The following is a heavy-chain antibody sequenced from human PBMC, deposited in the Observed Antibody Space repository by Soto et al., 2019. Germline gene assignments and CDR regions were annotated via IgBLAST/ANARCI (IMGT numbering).Heavy chain of an antibody. Sequence: EGQLVEFGGGLVKPGGSLRLSCAASGFSFSIYSYNWVRQAPGKGLEWLSYISPAGSSIYYADSVKGRFTISRDSARDSVYLQMNSLRAEDTAVDYCAKDRGGSGACDIWGQGTMVTVSS. CDR2: ISPAGSSI. CDR3: AKDRGGSGACDI. CDR1: GFSFSIYS. V-gene: IGHV3-48*01. D-gene: IGHD3-10*01. J-gene: IGHJ3*02.